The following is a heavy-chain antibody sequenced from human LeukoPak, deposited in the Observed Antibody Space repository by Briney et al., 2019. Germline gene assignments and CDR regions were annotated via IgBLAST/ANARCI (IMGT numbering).Heavy chain of an antibody. CDR3: ARVRSSWDFYFYMDV. V-gene: IGHV4-59*01. J-gene: IGHJ6*03. CDR2: IYYSGST. D-gene: IGHD6-13*01. CDR1: GGSISTYY. Sequence: SETLSLTCTVSGGSISTYYWSWIRQPPGKGLEWIGYIYYSGSTNYNPSLKSRVTISVDTSKNQFSLKLSSVTAADTAVYYCARVRSSWDFYFYMDVWGKGTTVTVSS.